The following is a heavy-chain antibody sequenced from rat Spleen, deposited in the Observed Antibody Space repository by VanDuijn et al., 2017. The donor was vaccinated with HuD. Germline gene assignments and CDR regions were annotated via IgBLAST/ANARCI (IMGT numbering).Heavy chain of an antibody. CDR1: GFTFNNYW. CDR3: ARETGYNSYFDY. V-gene: IGHV5-17*01. Sequence: EVQLVESGGGLVQPGRSLKFSCAASGFTFNNYWMTWVRQAPTKGLEWVAYISYEGGSTYYRDSVKGRFTISRDNAKNTLYLQMESLRSEDTSTYYCARETGYNSYFDYWGQGVMVTVSS. J-gene: IGHJ2*01. D-gene: IGHD1-4*01. CDR2: ISYEGGST.